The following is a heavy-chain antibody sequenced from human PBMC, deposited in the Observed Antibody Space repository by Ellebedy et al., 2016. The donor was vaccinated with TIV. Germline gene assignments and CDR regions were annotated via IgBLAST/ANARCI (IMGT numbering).Heavy chain of an antibody. CDR1: GFPFSSFE. CDR3: AAAHYYFYGKDV. CDR2: ISSSGTTK. V-gene: IGHV3-48*03. D-gene: IGHD2-15*01. J-gene: IGHJ6*02. Sequence: GGSLKISCAASGFPFSSFEFNWVRQSPGKGLEWVSYISSSGTTKYYADSVKGRFTISRDNAKNSLYLQMNSLRAEDTAVYYCAAAHYYFYGKDVWGQGTRVTVSS.